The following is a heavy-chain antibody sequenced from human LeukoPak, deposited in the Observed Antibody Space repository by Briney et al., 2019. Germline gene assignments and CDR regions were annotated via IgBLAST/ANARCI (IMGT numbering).Heavy chain of an antibody. J-gene: IGHJ4*02. D-gene: IGHD4-23*01. CDR1: GFTFSSYG. Sequence: GGSLRLSCAASGFTFSSYGMNWVRQAPGKGLEWLSYISSSSSSIYYADSVKGRFTISRDNSKNTLYLQMNSLRAEDTAVYYCARESGGNLDYWGQGTLVTASS. CDR2: ISSSSSSI. CDR3: ARESGGNLDY. V-gene: IGHV3-48*01.